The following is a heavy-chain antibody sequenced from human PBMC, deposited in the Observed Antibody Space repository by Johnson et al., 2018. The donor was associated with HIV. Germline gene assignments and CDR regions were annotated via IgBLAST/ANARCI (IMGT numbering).Heavy chain of an antibody. D-gene: IGHD6-6*01. Sequence: VQLVESGGRVVRPGGSLRLSCAASGFTFSNAWMSWVRQAPGKGLEWVGRIKSKTDGGTTDYAAPVKGRVTISRDDSKTTLYLQMNSLRAEDTALYYCAKGRAARPPGDAFDIWGQGTMVTVSS. CDR1: GFTFSNAW. V-gene: IGHV3-15*05. CDR2: IKSKTDGGTT. J-gene: IGHJ3*02. CDR3: AKGRAARPPGDAFDI.